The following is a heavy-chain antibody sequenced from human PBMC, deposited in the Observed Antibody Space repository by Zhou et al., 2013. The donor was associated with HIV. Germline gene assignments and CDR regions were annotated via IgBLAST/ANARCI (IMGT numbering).Heavy chain of an antibody. V-gene: IGHV1-69*05. CDR3: ARHRLGSGGSCYSACYFHGMGV. CDR1: GGTFSSYA. CDR2: IIPIFGTA. J-gene: IGHJ6*02. D-gene: IGHD2-15*01. Sequence: QVQLVQSGAEVKKPGSSVKVSCKASGGTFSSYAISWVRQAPGQGLEWMGGIIPIFGTANYAQKFQGRVTITTDESTSTAYMELSSLRSDDTAVYYCARHRLGSGGSCYSACYFHGMGVWGQGTTVTVSS.